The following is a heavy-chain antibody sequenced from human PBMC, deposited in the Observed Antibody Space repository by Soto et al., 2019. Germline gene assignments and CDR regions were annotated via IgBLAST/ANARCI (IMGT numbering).Heavy chain of an antibody. CDR3: ARVCDPYRSSGWSGDGFDP. Sequence: SETLSLTCTVSGGSISSGDYYWSWIRQPPGKGLEWIGYIYYSGSTYYNPSLKSRVTISVDTSKNQFSLKLSSVTAADTAVYCCARVCDPYRSSGWSGDGFDPWGQGTLVTVSS. CDR2: IYYSGST. V-gene: IGHV4-30-4*01. CDR1: GGSISSGDYY. J-gene: IGHJ5*02. D-gene: IGHD6-19*01.